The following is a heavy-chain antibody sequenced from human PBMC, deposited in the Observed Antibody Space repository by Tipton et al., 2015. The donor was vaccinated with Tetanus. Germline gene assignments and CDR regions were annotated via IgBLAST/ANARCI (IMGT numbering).Heavy chain of an antibody. V-gene: IGHV4-39*07. J-gene: IGHJ4*02. CDR3: ARVYCSGGSCYDGWGD. CDR1: GGSISSFNYY. D-gene: IGHD2-15*01. Sequence: TLSLTCTVSGGSISSFNYYWSWIRQPPGKGLEWIGEINHSGSTNYNPSLKSRVTISVDTSENQFSLKLSSVTAADTAVYYCARVYCSGGSCYDGWGDWGQGPLVTVSS. CDR2: INHSGST.